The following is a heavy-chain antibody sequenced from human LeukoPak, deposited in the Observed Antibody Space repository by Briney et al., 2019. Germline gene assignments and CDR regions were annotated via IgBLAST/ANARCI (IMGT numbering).Heavy chain of an antibody. CDR2: ISYDGSNK. CDR1: GFTFSSSG. D-gene: IGHD2-8*01. CDR3: AKEYCSNSVCHSLDY. Sequence: GRSLRLSCAASGFTFSSSGMHWVRQAPGKGLEWVAVISYDGSNKYYADSVKGRFTFSRDNSKNTLYLQMNSLRAEDTAVYYCAKEYCSNSVCHSLDYWGQGTLVTVSS. V-gene: IGHV3-30*18. J-gene: IGHJ4*02.